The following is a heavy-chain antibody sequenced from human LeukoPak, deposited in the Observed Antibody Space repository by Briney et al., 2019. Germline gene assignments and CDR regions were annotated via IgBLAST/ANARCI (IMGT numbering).Heavy chain of an antibody. CDR1: GFTFSDYY. CDR3: ARASYVCSSTSCYTGSFDY. Sequence: PGGSLRLSCAASGFTFSDYYMSWIRQAPGEGLEWVSYISSSGSTIYYADSVKGRFTISRDNAKNSLYLQMNSLRAEDTAVYYCARASYVCSSTSCYTGSFDYWGQGTLVTVSS. CDR2: ISSSGSTI. J-gene: IGHJ4*02. V-gene: IGHV3-11*01. D-gene: IGHD2-2*02.